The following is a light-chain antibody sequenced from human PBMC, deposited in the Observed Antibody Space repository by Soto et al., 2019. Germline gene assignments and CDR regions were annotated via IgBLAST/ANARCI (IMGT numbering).Light chain of an antibody. CDR3: QQRNSWPPT. CDR1: QSVSRY. J-gene: IGKJ2*01. CDR2: DAS. Sequence: EIVLTQSPATLSLSPGERATLSCRASQSVSRYLAWYQQKPGQAPRLLIYDASNRATGIPARFSGSGSGTGFILTISSLEAEDFPVYYCQQRNSWPPTFGQGTKLEIK. V-gene: IGKV3-11*01.